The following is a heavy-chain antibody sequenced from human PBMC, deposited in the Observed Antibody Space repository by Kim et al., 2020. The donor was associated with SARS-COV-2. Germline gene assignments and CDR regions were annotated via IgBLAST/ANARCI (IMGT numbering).Heavy chain of an antibody. CDR3: PRQRGEAAGKRGPYYYYGMDV. Sequence: GESLKISCKGSGYSFTSYWIGWVRQMPGKGLEWMGIIYPGDSDTRYSPSFQGQVTISADKSISTAYLQWSSLKASDTAMYYCPRQRGEAAGKRGPYYYYGMDVCGEGTTVTVSS. J-gene: IGHJ6*02. D-gene: IGHD6-13*01. V-gene: IGHV5-51*01. CDR2: IYPGDSDT. CDR1: GYSFTSYW.